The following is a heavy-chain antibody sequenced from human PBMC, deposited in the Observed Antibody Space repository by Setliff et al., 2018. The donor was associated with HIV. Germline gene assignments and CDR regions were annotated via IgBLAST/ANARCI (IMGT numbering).Heavy chain of an antibody. CDR1: GGSISSSVYY. D-gene: IGHD3-10*01. J-gene: IGHJ6*03. CDR3: ASLDGSESPYIYYYYMDV. V-gene: IGHV4-39*01. Sequence: TLSLTCTVSGGSISSSVYYWGWIRQPPGKGLEWIGNIYYSGSTYYNPPLKSRITISVDTSKNQFSLKLSSVTAADTAVYYCASLDGSESPYIYYYYMDVWGKGTTVTV. CDR2: IYYSGST.